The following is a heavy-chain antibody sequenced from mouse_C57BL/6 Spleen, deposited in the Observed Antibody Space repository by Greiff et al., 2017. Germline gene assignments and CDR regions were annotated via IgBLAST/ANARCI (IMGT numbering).Heavy chain of an antibody. CDR3: AKSTYYYGSSGYYFDY. J-gene: IGHJ2*01. CDR2: ISYSGST. D-gene: IGHD1-1*01. Sequence: DVKLVESGPGLAKPSQTLSLTCSVTGYSITSDYWNWIRKFPGNKLEYMGYISYSGSTYYNPSLKSRISITRDTSKNQYYLQLNSVTTEDTATYYCAKSTYYYGSSGYYFDYWGQGTTLTVSS. V-gene: IGHV3-8*01. CDR1: GYSITSDY.